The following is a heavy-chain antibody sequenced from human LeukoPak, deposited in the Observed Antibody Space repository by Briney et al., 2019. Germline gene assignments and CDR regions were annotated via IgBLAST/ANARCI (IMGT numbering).Heavy chain of an antibody. V-gene: IGHV1-69*04. J-gene: IGHJ6*02. Sequence: SVKVSCKAFGGTFSSYAISWVRQAPGQGLEWMGRIIPILGIANYAQKFQGRVTITADKSTSTAYMELSSLRSEDTAVYYCARAPYYYDSSIYYYYYYGMDVWGQGTTVTVSS. CDR1: GGTFSSYA. D-gene: IGHD3-22*01. CDR2: IIPILGIA. CDR3: ARAPYYYDSSIYYYYYYGMDV.